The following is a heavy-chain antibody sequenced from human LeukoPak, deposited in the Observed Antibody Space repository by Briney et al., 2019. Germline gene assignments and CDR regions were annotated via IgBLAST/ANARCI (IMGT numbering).Heavy chain of an antibody. Sequence: GGSLRLSCAASGFTFSSYAMSWVRQAPGKGLEWVSAISGSGGSTYYADSVKGRFTISRDNAKNSLYLQMNSLRTEDTAVYYCAKGGHYNFDYWGQGTLVTVSS. CDR3: AKGGHYNFDY. V-gene: IGHV3-23*01. CDR2: ISGSGGST. D-gene: IGHD4-11*01. CDR1: GFTFSSYA. J-gene: IGHJ4*02.